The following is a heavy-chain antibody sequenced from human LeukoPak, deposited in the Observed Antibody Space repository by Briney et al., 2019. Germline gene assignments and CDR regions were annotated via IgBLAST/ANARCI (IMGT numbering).Heavy chain of an antibody. CDR1: GFTFDDYT. D-gene: IGHD2-15*01. CDR2: ISWDGDST. J-gene: IGHJ4*02. CDR3: AKDIGVGSCNGCLFDY. Sequence: GGSLRLSCAASGFTFDDYTMHWVRQAPGKGLEWVSLISWDGDSTYYADSVKGRFTISRDNSKNSLHLQMNSLRTEDTALYYCAKDIGVGSCNGCLFDYWGQGTLVTVSS. V-gene: IGHV3-43*01.